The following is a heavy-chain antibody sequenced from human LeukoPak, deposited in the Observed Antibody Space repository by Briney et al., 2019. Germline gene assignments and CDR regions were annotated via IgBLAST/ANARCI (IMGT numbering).Heavy chain of an antibody. J-gene: IGHJ4*02. CDR1: GFTFSSHS. CDR3: ARDRFYSPHYNFEY. CDR2: ISSSSSYI. D-gene: IGHD2-15*01. V-gene: IGHV3-21*01. Sequence: GGSLRLSCAASGFTFSSHSMNWVRQAPGKGLEWVSSISSSSSYIYYADSVKGRFTISRDNAKNSLYLQMNSLRAEDTAVYYCARDRFYSPHYNFEYWGQGTLVTVSS.